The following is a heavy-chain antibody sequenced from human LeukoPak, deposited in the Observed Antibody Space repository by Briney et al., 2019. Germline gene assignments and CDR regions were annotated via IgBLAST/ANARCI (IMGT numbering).Heavy chain of an antibody. CDR3: AKDSYDYVWGSYLAYHYYMDV. CDR2: IKQDGSEK. D-gene: IGHD3-16*02. Sequence: PGGSLRLSCAASGFSFSTYWMTWVRQAPGKGLEWVANIKQDGSEKYYVDSVKGRFTISRDNAKNSLFLQMNSLRAEDTAVYYCAKDSYDYVWGSYLAYHYYMDVWGKGTTVTVSS. CDR1: GFSFSTYW. V-gene: IGHV3-7*01. J-gene: IGHJ6*03.